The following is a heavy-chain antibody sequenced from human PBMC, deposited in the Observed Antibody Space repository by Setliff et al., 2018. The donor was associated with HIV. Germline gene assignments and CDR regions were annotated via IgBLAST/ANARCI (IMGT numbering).Heavy chain of an antibody. CDR3: ARSIYGSGSHPLDI. Sequence: SETLSLTCTVSGGSINTYYWSWIRQPAGEGLEWIGRMYAAGWSNYNPSLESRVTMSVDRSKDQFSLRLTSVSAADTAVYYCARSIYGSGSHPLDIWGQGTLVTVSS. CDR2: MYAAGWS. CDR1: GGSINTYY. D-gene: IGHD3-10*01. V-gene: IGHV4-4*07. J-gene: IGHJ4*02.